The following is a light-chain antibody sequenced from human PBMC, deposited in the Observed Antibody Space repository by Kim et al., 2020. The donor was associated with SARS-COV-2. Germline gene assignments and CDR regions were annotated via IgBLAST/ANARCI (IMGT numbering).Light chain of an antibody. CDR1: KLGEKY. J-gene: IGLJ2*01. Sequence: SYELTQPPSVSVSQGQTVTLTCSGDKLGEKYSCWSQQRSGQSPILLIYQDIKRPSGIPERFSGSNFGNTATLTISGTQTVDEADYYCQAWDSGTVVFGGGTQLAVL. CDR2: QDI. CDR3: QAWDSGTVV. V-gene: IGLV3-1*01.